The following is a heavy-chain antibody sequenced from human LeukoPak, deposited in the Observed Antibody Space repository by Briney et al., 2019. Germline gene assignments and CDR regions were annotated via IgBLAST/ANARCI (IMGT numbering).Heavy chain of an antibody. V-gene: IGHV1-69*06. CDR2: IIPIFGTA. CDR1: GGTFSSYA. J-gene: IGHJ4*02. CDR3: AREFPGSGRYHGDYFDY. Sequence: GASVKVSCKASGGTFSSYAISWVRQAPGQGLEWMGGIIPIFGTANYAQKFQGRVTITADKSTSTAYMELSSLRSEDPAVYYCAREFPGSGRYHGDYFDYWGQGTLVTVSS. D-gene: IGHD1-26*01.